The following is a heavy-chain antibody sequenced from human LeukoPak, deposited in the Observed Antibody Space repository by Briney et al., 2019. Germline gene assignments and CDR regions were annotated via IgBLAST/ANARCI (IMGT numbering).Heavy chain of an antibody. CDR2: ISYDGSNK. D-gene: IGHD3-22*01. Sequence: GGSLRLSCAASGFTFSSYGMHWVRQAPGKGLEWVAVISYDGSNKYYADSVKGRFTISRDNSKNTLYLQMNSLRAEDTAVYYCARGPTYYYDGSGYYFDYWGQGTLVTVSS. J-gene: IGHJ4*02. V-gene: IGHV3-30*03. CDR3: ARGPTYYYDGSGYYFDY. CDR1: GFTFSSYG.